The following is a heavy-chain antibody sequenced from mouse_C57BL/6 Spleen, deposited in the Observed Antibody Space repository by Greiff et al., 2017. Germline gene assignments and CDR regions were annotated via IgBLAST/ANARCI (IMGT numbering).Heavy chain of an antibody. Sequence: QVQLQQSGPELVKPGASVKISCKASGYAFSSSWMNWVKQRPGKGLEWIGRIYPGDGDTNYNGKFKGKATLTADKSSSTAYMQLSRLTSEDSAVXYCARYWGFDYWGQGTTLTVSS. V-gene: IGHV1-82*01. J-gene: IGHJ2*01. CDR3: ARYWGFDY. CDR1: GYAFSSSW. D-gene: IGHD4-1*01. CDR2: IYPGDGDT.